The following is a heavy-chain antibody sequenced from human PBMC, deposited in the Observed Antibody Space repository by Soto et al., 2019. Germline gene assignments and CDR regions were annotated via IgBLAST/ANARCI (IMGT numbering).Heavy chain of an antibody. V-gene: IGHV3-7*05. Sequence: GGSLRLSCAASGFTFSSYWMSWVRQAPGRGLEWVANIKPDGSEKHYADSVKGRFTISRDNAEDSLYLQMYSLRTEDTAVYYCAWCVWFGHCTSTSCHPNWFDPCGQGTLVTVSS. CDR3: AWCVWFGHCTSTSCHPNWFDP. CDR1: GFTFSSYW. CDR2: IKPDGSEK. J-gene: IGHJ5*02. D-gene: IGHD2-2*01.